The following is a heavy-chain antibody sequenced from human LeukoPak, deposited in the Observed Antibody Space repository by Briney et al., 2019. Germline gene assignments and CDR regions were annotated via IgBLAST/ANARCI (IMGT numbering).Heavy chain of an antibody. CDR3: TRVAMLYYYMDV. Sequence: GGSLRLSCTASGFTFGDYAMSWVRQSPGKGLEWVGVIRSKAYGGTTEYAASVKGRFTISRDDSKSIAYLQMNSLKTEYTAVYYCTRVAMLYYYMDVWGKGTTVTVSS. J-gene: IGHJ6*03. D-gene: IGHD2-2*01. CDR1: GFTFGDYA. V-gene: IGHV3-49*04. CDR2: IRSKAYGGTT.